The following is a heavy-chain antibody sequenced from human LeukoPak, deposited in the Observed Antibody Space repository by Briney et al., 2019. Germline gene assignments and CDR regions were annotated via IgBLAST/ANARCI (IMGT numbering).Heavy chain of an antibody. D-gene: IGHD3-22*01. V-gene: IGHV3-33*01. J-gene: IGHJ6*02. CDR2: IWYDGSNK. CDR1: GFTFSSYG. Sequence: PGGSLRLSCAASGFTFSSYGMHWVRQAPGKGLEWVAVIWYDGSNKYNADSVKGRFTISRDNSKNTLYLQMNSLRAEDTAVYYCARDLYYDSSGYYYSPYGMDVWGQGTTVTVSS. CDR3: ARDLYYDSSGYYYSPYGMDV.